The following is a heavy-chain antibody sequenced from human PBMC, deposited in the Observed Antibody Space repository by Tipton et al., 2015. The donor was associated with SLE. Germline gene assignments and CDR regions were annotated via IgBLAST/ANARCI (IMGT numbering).Heavy chain of an antibody. CDR2: ISGSGGST. CDR1: GFTFSSYA. Sequence: SLRLSCAASGFTFSSYAMSWVRQAPGKGLEWVSAISGSGGSTYYADSVKGRFTISRDNSKNTLYLQMNSLRAEDTALYYCARSSYDFWSGYLGVWGQGTTVTVSS. V-gene: IGHV3-23*01. J-gene: IGHJ6*02. CDR3: ARSSYDFWSGYLGV. D-gene: IGHD3-3*01.